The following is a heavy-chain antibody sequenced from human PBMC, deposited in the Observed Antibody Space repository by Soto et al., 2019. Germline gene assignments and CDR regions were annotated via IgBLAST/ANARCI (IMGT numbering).Heavy chain of an antibody. CDR3: ASGLGPIGSSSWYGFDP. J-gene: IGHJ5*02. Sequence: GASVKVSCKASGYTFTGYYMHWVRQAPGQGLEWMGWINPNSGGTNYAQKFQGRVTMTRDTSISTAYMELSRLRSDDTAVYYCASGLGPIGSSSWYGFDPWGQGTLVTVSS. CDR2: INPNSGGT. V-gene: IGHV1-2*02. D-gene: IGHD6-13*01. CDR1: GYTFTGYY.